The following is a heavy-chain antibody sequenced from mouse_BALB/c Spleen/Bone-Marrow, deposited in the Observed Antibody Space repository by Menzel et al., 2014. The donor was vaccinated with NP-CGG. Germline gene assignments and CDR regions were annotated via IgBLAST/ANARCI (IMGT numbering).Heavy chain of an antibody. Sequence: VQLQQSGAELVKPGASVKLSWTASGFNIKDTYMHWVKQRPEQGLEWIGRIDPANGNTKYDPKFQGKATITADASSNTAYLQLSSLTSEDTAVYYCARWEYYAMDYWGQGTSVTVSS. CDR1: GFNIKDTY. CDR3: ARWEYYAMDY. V-gene: IGHV14-3*02. J-gene: IGHJ4*01. CDR2: IDPANGNT. D-gene: IGHD4-1*01.